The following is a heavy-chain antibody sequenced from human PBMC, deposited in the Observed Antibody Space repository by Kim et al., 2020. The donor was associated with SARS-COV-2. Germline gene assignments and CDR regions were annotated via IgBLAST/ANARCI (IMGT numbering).Heavy chain of an antibody. J-gene: IGHJ5*02. D-gene: IGHD6-19*01. V-gene: IGHV6-1*01. Sequence: DYAVSGKSRITIAPETSKNQFSLHLNSVTPEDAAVYYCARAVAGRNWFDPWGQGTLVTVSS. CDR3: ARAVAGRNWFDP.